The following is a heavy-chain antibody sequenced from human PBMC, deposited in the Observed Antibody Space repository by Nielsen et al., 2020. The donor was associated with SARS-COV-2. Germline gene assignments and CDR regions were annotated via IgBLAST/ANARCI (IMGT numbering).Heavy chain of an antibody. J-gene: IGHJ4*02. CDR3: ARTGIAVAGIDFDY. CDR2: MNPNSGAT. CDR1: GYTFTSYD. Sequence: ASVKVSCKASGYTFTSYDINWVRQATGQGLEWMGWMNPNSGATIYAQKFQGRVTMTRDTSISTAYLEVTRLRSDDTAVYYCARTGIAVAGIDFDYWGQGTLVTVSS. V-gene: IGHV1-2*02. D-gene: IGHD6-19*01.